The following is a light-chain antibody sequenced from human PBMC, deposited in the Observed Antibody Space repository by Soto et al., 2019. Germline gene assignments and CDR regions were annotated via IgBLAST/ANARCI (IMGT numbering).Light chain of an antibody. Sequence: EIVLTQSPGTLSLSPGERATLSCRASQSVSSSYFAWYQQKPGQPPRLLIYGASSRATGIPDRFSGSGSGTDFTLTISRLEPEDFAVDYCQQYGDSLFTFGPGTKVDIK. CDR1: QSVSSSY. V-gene: IGKV3-20*01. J-gene: IGKJ3*01. CDR2: GAS. CDR3: QQYGDSLFT.